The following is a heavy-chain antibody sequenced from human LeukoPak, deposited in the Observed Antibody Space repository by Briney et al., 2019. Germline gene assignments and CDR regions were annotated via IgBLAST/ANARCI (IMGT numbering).Heavy chain of an antibody. CDR2: IYGGGAT. CDR1: GLIVRSTY. D-gene: IGHD1-26*01. J-gene: IGHJ4*02. V-gene: IGHV3-53*01. CDR3: AREKSGSSSAFDY. Sequence: PGGSLRLSCAASGLIVRSTYMSWVRQAPGKGLEWVSAIYGGGATYNADSVKGRFTISRDSFKNTVYLQMNSLRAEDTAVYYCAREKSGSSSAFDYWGQGTLVTVSS.